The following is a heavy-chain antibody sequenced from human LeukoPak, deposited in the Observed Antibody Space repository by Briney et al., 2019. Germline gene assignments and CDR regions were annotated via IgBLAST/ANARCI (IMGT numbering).Heavy chain of an antibody. CDR1: GFTFSSYT. V-gene: IGHV3-21*01. J-gene: IGHJ4*02. D-gene: IGHD3-10*01. CDR2: ISSSSSYI. Sequence: GSLRLSCAASGFTFSSYTMNWVRQAPGKGLEWVSSISSSSSYIYYADSLRGRFTISRDNAKNSLYLQMNSLRAEDTAVYYCTKDRGSMIRGIIMDGGVDYYDHNDYPANYFDCWGQGILVTVSS. CDR3: TKDRGSMIRGIIMDGGVDYYDHNDYPANYFDC.